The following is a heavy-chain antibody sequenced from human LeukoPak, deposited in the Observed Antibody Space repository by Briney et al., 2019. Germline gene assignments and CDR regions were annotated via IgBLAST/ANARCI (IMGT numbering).Heavy chain of an antibody. CDR2: IRYDGGNK. J-gene: IGHJ4*02. CDR1: GFTFSSYG. CDR3: AKDLLAWLLGY. D-gene: IGHD3-3*01. Sequence: GGSLRLSCAASGFTFSSYGMHWVRQAPGKGLEWVAFIRYDGGNKYYADSVKGRFTISRDNSKNTLYLQMNSLRAEDTAVYYCAKDLLAWLLGYWGQGTLVTVSS. V-gene: IGHV3-30*02.